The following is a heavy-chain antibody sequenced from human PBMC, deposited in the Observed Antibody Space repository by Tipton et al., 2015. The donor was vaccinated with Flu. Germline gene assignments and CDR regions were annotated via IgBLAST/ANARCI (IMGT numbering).Heavy chain of an antibody. V-gene: IGHV6-1*01. CDR1: GDSVSSNSAA. CDR2: TYYRSKWYN. J-gene: IGHJ6*02. CDR3: ARDRSGTTVMGYYYYGMDV. D-gene: IGHD4-17*01. Sequence: GPVKPSQTLSLTCAISGDSVSSNSAAWNWIRQSPSRGLEWLGRTYYRSKWYNDYAVSVKSRITINPDTSKNQFSLQLNSVTPEDTAVYYCARDRSGTTVMGYYYYGMDVWGQGTTVTVSS.